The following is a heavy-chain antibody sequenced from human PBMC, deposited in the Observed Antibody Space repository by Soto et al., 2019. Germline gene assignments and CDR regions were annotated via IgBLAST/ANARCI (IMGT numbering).Heavy chain of an antibody. CDR1: GGSISSSSYY. CDR3: ARVYYGSGIIEY. CDR2: IYYSGST. D-gene: IGHD3-10*01. J-gene: IGHJ4*02. Sequence: ETLSLTCTVSGGSISSSSYYWGWIRQPPGKGLEWIGSIYYSGSTYYNPSLKSRVTISVDTSKNQFSLKLSSVTAADTAVYYCARVYYGSGIIEYWGQGSLVTVSS. V-gene: IGHV4-39*01.